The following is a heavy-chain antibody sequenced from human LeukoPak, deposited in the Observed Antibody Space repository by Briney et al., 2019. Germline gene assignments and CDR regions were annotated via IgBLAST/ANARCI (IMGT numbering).Heavy chain of an antibody. D-gene: IGHD2-21*01. J-gene: IGHJ3*02. Sequence: GGSLRLSCAVSGFTFSNAWMSWVRQAPGKGLEWVGRIKSKTNGETTDYAAPVKGRFTISRDDSKNTLYLQMNSLKTEDTAVYYCTTASLLWWWPNAHAFDIWAKGQWSPSLQ. CDR3: TTASLLWWWPNAHAFDI. V-gene: IGHV3-15*01. CDR2: IKSKTNGETT. CDR1: GFTFSNAW.